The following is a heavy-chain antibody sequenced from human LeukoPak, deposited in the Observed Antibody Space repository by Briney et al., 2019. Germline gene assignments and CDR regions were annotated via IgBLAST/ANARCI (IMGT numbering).Heavy chain of an antibody. D-gene: IGHD6-13*01. Sequence: ASVKVSCKVSGYTLTELSMHWVRQAPGKGLEWMGGFDPEDGETIYAQKFQGRVTMTEDTSTDTAYMELSSLRSDDTAVYYCARAGSSWYYFDYWSQGTLVTVSS. CDR1: GYTLTELS. V-gene: IGHV1-24*01. CDR3: ARAGSSWYYFDY. J-gene: IGHJ4*02. CDR2: FDPEDGET.